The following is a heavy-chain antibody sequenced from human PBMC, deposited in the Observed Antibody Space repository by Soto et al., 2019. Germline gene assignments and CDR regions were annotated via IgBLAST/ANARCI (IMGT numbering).Heavy chain of an antibody. CDR3: AKDGPYYDFWSGEPAGFDY. D-gene: IGHD3-3*01. J-gene: IGHJ4*02. CDR2: ISYDGSNK. V-gene: IGHV3-30*18. CDR1: GFTFRSYG. Sequence: TGGSLRLSCAASGFTFRSYGMHWVRQAPGKGLEWVAVISYDGSNKYYADSVKGRFTISRDNSKNTLYLQMNSLRAEDTAVYYCAKDGPYYDFWSGEPAGFDYWGQGTLVTVSS.